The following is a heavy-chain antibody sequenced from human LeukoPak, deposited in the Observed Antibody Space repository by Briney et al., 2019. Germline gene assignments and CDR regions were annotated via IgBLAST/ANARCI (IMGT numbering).Heavy chain of an antibody. V-gene: IGHV3-7*01. J-gene: IGHJ4*02. CDR1: EFTFSNFW. CDR2: IKFDGSEK. D-gene: IGHD5-12*01. Sequence: PGGSLRLSCSASEFTFSNFWMSWVRQAPGKGLEWVANIKFDGSEKYYVDSVKGRFTISRDNAKNSLYLQMNSLRAEDTAVYYCARDLVATTVDYWGQGTLVTVSS. CDR3: ARDLVATTVDY.